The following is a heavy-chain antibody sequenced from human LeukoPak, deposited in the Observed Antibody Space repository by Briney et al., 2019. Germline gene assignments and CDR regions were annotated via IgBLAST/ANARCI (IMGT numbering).Heavy chain of an antibody. J-gene: IGHJ4*02. D-gene: IGHD3-22*01. Sequence: GGSLRLSCAASGFTFSSYGMHWVRQAPGKGLEWVAFIRYDGSNKYYADSVKGRFTISRDDSKNTLYLQMNSLRAEDTAVYYCAKDLTGFYSSGYVSGYWGQGTLVTVSS. V-gene: IGHV3-30*02. CDR1: GFTFSSYG. CDR3: AKDLTGFYSSGYVSGY. CDR2: IRYDGSNK.